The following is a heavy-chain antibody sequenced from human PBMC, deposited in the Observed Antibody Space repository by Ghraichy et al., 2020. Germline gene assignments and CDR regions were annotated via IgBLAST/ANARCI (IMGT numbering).Heavy chain of an antibody. CDR2: IKQDGSEK. J-gene: IGHJ3*02. D-gene: IGHD3-10*01. Sequence: GGSLRLSCAASGFTFSSYWMSWVRQAPGKGLEWVANIKQDGSEKYYVDSVKGRFTISRDNAKNSLYLQMNSLRAEDTAVYYCARDQGLLLWFGELPNAFDIWGQGTMVTVSS. V-gene: IGHV3-7*03. CDR1: GFTFSSYW. CDR3: ARDQGLLLWFGELPNAFDI.